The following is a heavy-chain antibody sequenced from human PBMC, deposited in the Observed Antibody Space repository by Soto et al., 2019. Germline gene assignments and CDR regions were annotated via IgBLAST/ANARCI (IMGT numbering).Heavy chain of an antibody. Sequence: PGESLKISCKGSGYSFTSYWIGWVRQMPRKGLEWVGIIYPGDSDTRYSPSFQGQVTISADKSISTAYLQWSSLKASDTAMYYCARVRLHYYDSSGYHPSFDYWGQGTLVTVSS. J-gene: IGHJ4*02. CDR1: GYSFTSYW. V-gene: IGHV5-51*01. D-gene: IGHD3-22*01. CDR3: ARVRLHYYDSSGYHPSFDY. CDR2: IYPGDSDT.